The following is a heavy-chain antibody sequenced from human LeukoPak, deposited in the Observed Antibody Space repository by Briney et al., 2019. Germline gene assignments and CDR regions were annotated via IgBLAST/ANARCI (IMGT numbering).Heavy chain of an antibody. Sequence: GGSLRLSCAASGFTFSSYSMNWVRQAPGKGLEWVSYISSSSSTIYYADSVKGRFTISRDNAKNSLYLQMNSLRAEDTAVYYCARANSSSWYGSIDYWGQGTLVTVSS. CDR2: ISSSSSTI. CDR3: ARANSSSWYGSIDY. V-gene: IGHV3-48*01. CDR1: GFTFSSYS. J-gene: IGHJ4*02. D-gene: IGHD6-13*01.